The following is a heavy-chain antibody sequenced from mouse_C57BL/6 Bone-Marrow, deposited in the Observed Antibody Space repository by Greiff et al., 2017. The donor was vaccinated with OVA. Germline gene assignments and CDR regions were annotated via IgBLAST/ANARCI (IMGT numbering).Heavy chain of an antibody. D-gene: IGHD2-14*01. V-gene: IGHV1-4*01. Sequence: VQLQQSGAELVRPGASVKMSCKASGYTFTSYTMHWVKQRPGQGLEWIGYINPSSGYPKYNQKFKDKATLTADKYSSTAYMQLSSLPSEASAVYYCARLGLPYYFDYWGQGTTLTVSS. CDR2: INPSSGYP. CDR3: ARLGLPYYFDY. J-gene: IGHJ2*01. CDR1: GYTFTSYT.